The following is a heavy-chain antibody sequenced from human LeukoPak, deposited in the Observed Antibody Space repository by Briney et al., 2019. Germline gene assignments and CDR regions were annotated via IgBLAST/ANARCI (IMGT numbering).Heavy chain of an antibody. CDR3: VQSPYYSYYYYMDV. CDR1: GGSISSYY. CDR2: IYYSGST. J-gene: IGHJ6*03. Sequence: SETLSLTCTVSGGSISSYYWSWIRQPPGKGLEWIGYIYYSGSTNYNPSLKSRVTISVDTSKNQFSLKLSSVTAADTAVYNCVQSPYYSYYYYMDVWGKGTTVTVSS. V-gene: IGHV4-59*08.